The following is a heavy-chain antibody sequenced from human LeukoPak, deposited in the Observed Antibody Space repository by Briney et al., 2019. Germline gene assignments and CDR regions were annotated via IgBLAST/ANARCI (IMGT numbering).Heavy chain of an antibody. V-gene: IGHV3-11*01. Sequence: PGGSLRLSCAASGFTFSDYYMSWIRQAQGKGLEWVSYISSSGSTIYYADSVKGRFTISRDNAKNSLYLQMNSLSAEDTAVYYCARVSTPKRGVVITNYYDYYGMDVWGQGTTVTVSS. CDR2: ISSSGSTI. J-gene: IGHJ6*02. D-gene: IGHD3-3*01. CDR1: GFTFSDYY. CDR3: ARVSTPKRGVVITNYYDYYGMDV.